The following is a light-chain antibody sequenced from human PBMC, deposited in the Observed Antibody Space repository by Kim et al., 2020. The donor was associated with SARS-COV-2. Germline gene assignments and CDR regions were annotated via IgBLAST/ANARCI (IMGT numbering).Light chain of an antibody. CDR2: DAS. Sequence: SLSPGERATLSSRASQSVSNYLAWYQQKPGQAPRLLIYDASNRATGIPARFTGSGSGTDFTLTISSLEPEDFAVYYCQQRSHWPTFGGGTKVDIK. CDR3: QQRSHWPT. J-gene: IGKJ4*01. CDR1: QSVSNY. V-gene: IGKV3-11*01.